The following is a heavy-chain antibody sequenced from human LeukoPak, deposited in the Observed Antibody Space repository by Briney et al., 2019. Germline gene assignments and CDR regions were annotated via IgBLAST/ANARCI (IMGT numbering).Heavy chain of an antibody. D-gene: IGHD3-22*01. V-gene: IGHV4-39*07. CDR1: GRSLSSSSYD. CDR3: ARDAAGEGRLVITWFDP. J-gene: IGHJ5*02. Sequence: SETLSLACSVSGRSLSSSSYDWGWLRQPPGKGLEWIGRIYYSGSTYYNPSLKSRVTISVDTSKNQFSLKLSSVTAADTAVYYCARDAAGEGRLVITWFDPWGQGTLVTVSS. CDR2: IYYSGST.